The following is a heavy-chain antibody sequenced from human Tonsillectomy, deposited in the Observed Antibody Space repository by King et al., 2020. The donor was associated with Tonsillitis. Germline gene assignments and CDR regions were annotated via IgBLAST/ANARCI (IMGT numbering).Heavy chain of an antibody. CDR3: ANAYSSSWYGGYYFDY. CDR2: ISGSGGST. J-gene: IGHJ4*02. Sequence: VQLVESGGGLVQPGGSLRLSRAASGFTFSSHAMSGVRQAPGEGREGVAAISGSGGSTYYADSVKGRFTISRYNSKNTLYLQMNSPRAEDTAVYYCANAYSSSWYGGYYFDYWGQGTLVTVSS. V-gene: IGHV3-23*04. D-gene: IGHD6-13*01. CDR1: GFTFSSHA.